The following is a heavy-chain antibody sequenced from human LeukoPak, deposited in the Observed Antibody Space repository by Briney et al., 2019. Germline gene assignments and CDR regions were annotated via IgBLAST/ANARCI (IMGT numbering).Heavy chain of an antibody. D-gene: IGHD3-22*01. J-gene: IGHJ1*01. Sequence: GGSLRLSCAASGFTFSSYAMSWVRQAPGKGLEWVSGITGSGGSTYYADSVKGRFTISRDNSKNTLYLQMNSLRAEDTAVYYCAKDVGIVSQRWGQGTLVTVSS. CDR2: ITGSGGST. V-gene: IGHV3-23*01. CDR1: GFTFSSYA. CDR3: AKDVGIVSQR.